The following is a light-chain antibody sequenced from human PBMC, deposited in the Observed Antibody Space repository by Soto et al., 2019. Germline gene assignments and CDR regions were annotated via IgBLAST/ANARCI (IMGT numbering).Light chain of an antibody. CDR3: QQYGSSPEWT. Sequence: EIVLTQSPGTLSLSPGERATLSCRASQGVSCSYLAWYQQKPGQAPRLLIYGACSRATGIPDRFSGSGSGTDFTLTITRLEREEFAVYYCQQYGSSPEWTFGQGTKVEIK. J-gene: IGKJ1*01. CDR2: GAC. CDR1: QGVSCSY. V-gene: IGKV3-20*01.